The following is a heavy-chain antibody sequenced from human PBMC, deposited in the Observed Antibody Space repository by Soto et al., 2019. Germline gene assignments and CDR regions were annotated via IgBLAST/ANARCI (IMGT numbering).Heavy chain of an antibody. CDR1: GFTFSSYS. CDR3: ARNKESGGQHHYYYGMDV. Sequence: GSLRLSCAASGFTFSSYSMNWVRQAPGKGLEWVSYISSSSSTIYYADSVKGRFTISRDNAKNSLYLQMNSLRTEDMAVYYCARNKESGGQHHYYYGMDVWGKGTTVTVSS. J-gene: IGHJ6*04. CDR2: ISSSSSTI. D-gene: IGHD2-15*01. V-gene: IGHV3-48*01.